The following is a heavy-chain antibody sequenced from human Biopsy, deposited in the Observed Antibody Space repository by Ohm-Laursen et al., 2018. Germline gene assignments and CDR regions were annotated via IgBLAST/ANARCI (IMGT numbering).Heavy chain of an antibody. CDR2: IWYDGSNK. D-gene: IGHD3-10*01. CDR3: ARDRYYGSESYYSRYNMDV. J-gene: IGHJ6*02. CDR1: GFTFSSYG. Sequence: SLSLSCAASGFTFSSYGIHWVRQAPGKGLEWVAVIWYDGSNKSSDDSVKGRFSISRDNSKNTVYLQMISLRAADTAAYYCARDRYYGSESYYSRYNMDVWGQGTTVSVSS. V-gene: IGHV3-33*08.